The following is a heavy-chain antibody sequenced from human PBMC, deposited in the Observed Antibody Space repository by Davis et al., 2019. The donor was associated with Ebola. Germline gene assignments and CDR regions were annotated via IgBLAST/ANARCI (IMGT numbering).Heavy chain of an antibody. J-gene: IGHJ6*02. Sequence: GGSLRLSCAASGFTFSSYEMNWVRQAPGKGLEWVSYISSSGSTIYYADSVKGRFTISRDNAKNSLYLQMNSLRAEDTAVYYCARGSSSSFYYYGMDVWGQGTTVTVSS. V-gene: IGHV3-48*03. CDR1: GFTFSSYE. D-gene: IGHD6-6*01. CDR2: ISSSGSTI. CDR3: ARGSSSSFYYYGMDV.